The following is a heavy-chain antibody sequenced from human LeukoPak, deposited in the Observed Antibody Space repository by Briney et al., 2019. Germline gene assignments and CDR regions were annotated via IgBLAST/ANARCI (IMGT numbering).Heavy chain of an antibody. CDR1: GGSISSSSYY. J-gene: IGHJ5*02. CDR3: ARIYCSGGSCYWAWFDP. D-gene: IGHD2-15*01. CDR2: IYYSGST. Sequence: SETLSLTCTVSGGSISSSSYYWGWIRQPPGKGLEWIGSIYYSGSTYYNPSHKSRVTISVDTSKNQFSLKLSSVTAADTAVYYCARIYCSGGSCYWAWFDPWGQGTLVTVSS. V-gene: IGHV4-39*07.